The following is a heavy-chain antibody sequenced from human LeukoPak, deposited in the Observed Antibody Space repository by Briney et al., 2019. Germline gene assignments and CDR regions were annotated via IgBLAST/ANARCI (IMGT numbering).Heavy chain of an antibody. CDR1: GGSISSCGHS. D-gene: IGHD1-14*01. CDR2: IYHSGSVST. J-gene: IGHJ3*02. Sequence: SETLSLTCTVSGGSISSCGHSWSWIRQPPGKGLEWIVYIYHSGSVSTYYNPSLKSRVTISIDKSKNQFSLKLSSVTAADTAVYYCARGPFRATGTLNAFDIWGQGTMVTVSS. CDR3: ARGPFRATGTLNAFDI. V-gene: IGHV4-30-2*01.